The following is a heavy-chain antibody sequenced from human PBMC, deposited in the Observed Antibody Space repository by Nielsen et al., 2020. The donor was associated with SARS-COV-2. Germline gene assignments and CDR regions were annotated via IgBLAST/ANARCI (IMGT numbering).Heavy chain of an antibody. D-gene: IGHD6-13*01. CDR1: GFTFSSYG. Sequence: GGSLRLSCAASGFTFSSYGMHWVRQAPGKGLEWVAVIWYDGSNKYYADSVKGRFTISRDNSKNTLYLQMNSLRAEDTAVYYCVNCRTSWLDDDLDDIWGQGTMVTVSA. CDR3: VNCRTSWLDDDLDDI. V-gene: IGHV3-33*06. CDR2: IWYDGSNK. J-gene: IGHJ3*02.